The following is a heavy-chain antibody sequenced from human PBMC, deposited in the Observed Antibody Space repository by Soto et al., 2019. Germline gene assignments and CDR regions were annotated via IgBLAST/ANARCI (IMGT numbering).Heavy chain of an antibody. CDR1: GVTFSTYW. CDR2: LNGDASTA. V-gene: IGHV3-74*01. J-gene: IGHJ3*01. Sequence: EVQLVESGGGLVQPGGSLRLSCSASGVTFSTYWMEWVRQAPGKGLLWVSSLNGDASTANNADSVKGRFTISRDNAKNTLYLQMNSLRAEETAMYDCAVMSSRSDVLDVWGQGTMVAVSS. CDR3: AVMSSRSDVLDV. D-gene: IGHD6-19*01.